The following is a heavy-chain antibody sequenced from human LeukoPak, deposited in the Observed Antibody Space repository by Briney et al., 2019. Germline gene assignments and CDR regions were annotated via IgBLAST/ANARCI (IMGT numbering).Heavy chain of an antibody. CDR1: GFTFSSYW. Sequence: GGSLRLSCAASGFTFSSYWMSWVRQAPGKGLEWVANIKQDGSEKYYVDSVKGRFTISRDHAKNSLYLQMNSLRAEDTAVYYCARDGDIVVVPAAMGFDYWGQGTLVTVSS. CDR2: IKQDGSEK. V-gene: IGHV3-7*01. D-gene: IGHD2-2*01. CDR3: ARDGDIVVVPAAMGFDY. J-gene: IGHJ4*02.